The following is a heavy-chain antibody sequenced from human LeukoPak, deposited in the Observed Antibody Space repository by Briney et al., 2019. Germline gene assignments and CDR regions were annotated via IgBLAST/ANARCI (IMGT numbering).Heavy chain of an antibody. V-gene: IGHV1-69*05. CDR1: GGTFSSYG. CDR3: ARDLGDYDDY. CDR2: IIPIFGTA. Sequence: SVKVSCKASGGTFSSYGISWVRQAPGQGLEWMGGIIPIFGTANYAQKFQGRVTISTDESTSSAYMELSSLRSEDTAVYYCARDLGDYDDYWGQGTLVTVSS. D-gene: IGHD7-27*01. J-gene: IGHJ4*02.